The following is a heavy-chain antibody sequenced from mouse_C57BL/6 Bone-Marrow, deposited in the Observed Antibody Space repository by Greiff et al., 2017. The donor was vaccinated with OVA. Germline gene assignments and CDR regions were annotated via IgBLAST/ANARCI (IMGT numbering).Heavy chain of an antibody. J-gene: IGHJ4*01. Sequence: VKLMESGAELVRPGASVTLSCKASGYTFTDYEMHWVKQTPVHGLEWIGAIDPETGGTAYNQKFKGKAILTADKSSSTAYMELRSLTSEDSAVYYCTKHYGNYDFFYAMDYWGQGTSVTVSS. CDR3: TKHYGNYDFFYAMDY. D-gene: IGHD2-1*01. V-gene: IGHV1-15*01. CDR2: IDPETGGT. CDR1: GYTFTDYE.